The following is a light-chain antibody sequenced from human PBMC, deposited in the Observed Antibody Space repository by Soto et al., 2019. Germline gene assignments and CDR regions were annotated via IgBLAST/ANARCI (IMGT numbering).Light chain of an antibody. J-gene: IGLJ2*01. CDR2: GNT. V-gene: IGLV1-40*01. CDR3: LSWDSSLSVV. Sequence: QSVLTQPPSVSGAPGQRVTISCTGSSSNIGAGYDVHWYQQLPGRAPKLLIYGNTNRPSGVPDRFSGSKSGTSASLAITGLQAEDEADYYCLSWDSSLSVVFGGGTKLTVL. CDR1: SSNIGAGYD.